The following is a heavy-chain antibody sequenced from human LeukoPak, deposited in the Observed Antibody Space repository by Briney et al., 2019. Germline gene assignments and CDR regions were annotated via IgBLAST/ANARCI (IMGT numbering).Heavy chain of an antibody. CDR1: GGSISSYY. CDR2: IYYSGST. J-gene: IGHJ3*02. CDR3: ARAVQSEMAFDI. V-gene: IGHV4-59*01. Sequence: PSETLSLTCTVSGGSISSYYWSWIRQPPGKGLEWIGYIYYSGSTNYNPSLKSRVTISVDTSKNQFSLKLSSVSAADTAVYYCARAVQSEMAFDIWGQGTMVTVSS. D-gene: IGHD3-3*01.